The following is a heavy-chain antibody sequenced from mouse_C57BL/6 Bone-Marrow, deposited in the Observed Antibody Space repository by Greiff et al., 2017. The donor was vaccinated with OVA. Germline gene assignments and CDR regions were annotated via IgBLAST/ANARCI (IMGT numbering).Heavy chain of an antibody. Sequence: VQLKQSGAELVKPGASVKISCKASGYAFSSYWMNWVKQRPGKGLEWIGQIYPGDGDTNYNGKFKGKATLTADKSSSTAYMQLSSLTSEDSAVYFCAKDSSPYYFDYWGQGTTLTVSS. J-gene: IGHJ2*01. D-gene: IGHD3-2*01. CDR2: IYPGDGDT. V-gene: IGHV1-80*01. CDR3: AKDSSPYYFDY. CDR1: GYAFSSYW.